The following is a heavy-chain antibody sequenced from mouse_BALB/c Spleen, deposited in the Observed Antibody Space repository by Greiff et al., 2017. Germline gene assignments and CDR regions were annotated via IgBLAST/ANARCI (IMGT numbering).Heavy chain of an antibody. D-gene: IGHD2-12*01. CDR1: GYTFTSYW. V-gene: IGHV1-7*01. CDR2: INPSTGYT. J-gene: IGHJ2*01. Sequence: LLESGAELAKPGASVKMSCKASGYTFTSYWMHWVKQRPGQGLEWIGYINPSTGYTEYNQKFKDKATLTADKSSSTAYMQLSSLTSEDSAVYYCARSTTGGYWGQGTTLTVSS. CDR3: ARSTTGGY.